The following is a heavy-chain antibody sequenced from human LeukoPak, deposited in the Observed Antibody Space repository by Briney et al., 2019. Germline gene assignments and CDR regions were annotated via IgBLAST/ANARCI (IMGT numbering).Heavy chain of an antibody. V-gene: IGHV1-2*02. J-gene: IGHJ4*02. CDR1: AYSFTDYY. D-gene: IGHD3-22*01. Sequence: ASVKVSCKASAYSFTDYYIHWVRHAPGQGLEWMGRINPNTGVTDYAQIFKGRVTMTRDTSISTAYMELSRLGSDDTAVHYCARSSPTYYFDSSGYYYGDYWGQGTLVTVSS. CDR3: ARSSPTYYFDSSGYYYGDY. CDR2: INPNTGVT.